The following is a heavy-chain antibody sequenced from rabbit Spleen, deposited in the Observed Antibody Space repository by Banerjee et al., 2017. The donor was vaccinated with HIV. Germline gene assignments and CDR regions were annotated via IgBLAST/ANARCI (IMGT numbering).Heavy chain of an antibody. CDR2: IDGVFGTK. CDR1: GFDFRTYG. D-gene: IGHD8-1*01. CDR3: ARDGSGGSYFAL. Sequence: GQLGEPGGGWAHPGGPLAFSCKVSGFDFRTYGLSWVRQAPGKGLEWIGYIDGVFGTKYYANWVNGRFSISRENAQNTVFLQMTSLTAADTATYFCARDGSGGSYFALWGPGTLVTVS. J-gene: IGHJ6*01. V-gene: IGHV1S47*01.